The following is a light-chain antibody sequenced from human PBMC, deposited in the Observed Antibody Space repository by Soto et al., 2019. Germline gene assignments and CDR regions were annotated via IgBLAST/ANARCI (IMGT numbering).Light chain of an antibody. Sequence: LTQPASVSGSPGQSITISCTGTSSDVGGYNYVSWYQQHPGKAPKLMIYDVSNRPSGVSYRFSGSKSGNTASLTISGLQAEDEADYYCSSYTSSSTIYVLGTGTKVTVL. CDR1: SSDVGGYNY. V-gene: IGLV2-14*03. CDR3: SSYTSSSTIYV. CDR2: DVS. J-gene: IGLJ1*01.